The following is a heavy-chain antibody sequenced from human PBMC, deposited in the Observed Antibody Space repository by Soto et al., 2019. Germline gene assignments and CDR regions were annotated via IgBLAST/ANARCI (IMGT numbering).Heavy chain of an antibody. CDR2: ISAYNGNT. CDR3: ARIAAAGTYYYYYGMDV. V-gene: IGHV1-18*01. CDR1: GYTFTSYG. D-gene: IGHD6-13*01. J-gene: IGHJ6*02. Sequence: ASVKVSCKASGYTFTSYGISWVRQAPGQGLEWMGWISAYNGNTNYAQKLQGRVTMTTDTSTSTAYMELSSLRSEDTAVYYCARIAAAGTYYYYYGMDVWGQGTTVTVSS.